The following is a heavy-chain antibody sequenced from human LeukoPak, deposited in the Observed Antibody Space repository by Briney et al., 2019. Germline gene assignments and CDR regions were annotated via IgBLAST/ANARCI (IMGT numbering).Heavy chain of an antibody. CDR3: AREAITIFGVVRTQTTYGPHRFDP. CDR2: IIPIFGTA. Sequence: SVKVSCKASGGTFSSYAISWVRQAPGQGLEWMGGIIPIFGTANYAQKFRGRVTMTRGMSTSTVYMELSSLRSEDTAVYYCAREAITIFGVVRTQTTYGPHRFDPWGQGTLVTVSS. V-gene: IGHV1-69*05. CDR1: GGTFSSYA. D-gene: IGHD3-3*01. J-gene: IGHJ5*02.